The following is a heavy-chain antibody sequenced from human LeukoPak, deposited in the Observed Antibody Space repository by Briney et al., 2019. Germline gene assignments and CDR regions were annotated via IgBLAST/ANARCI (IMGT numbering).Heavy chain of an antibody. D-gene: IGHD2-2*01. CDR1: GYTFTGYY. J-gene: IGHJ5*02. CDR2: INPNSGGT. Sequence: GASVKVSCKASGYTFTGYYMHWVRQAPRQGLEWMGWINPNSGGTNYAQKFQGRVTMTRDTSISTAYMELSRLRSDDTAVYYCARDSSFYCSSTSCYAGNWFDPWGQGTLVTVSS. V-gene: IGHV1-2*02. CDR3: ARDSSFYCSSTSCYAGNWFDP.